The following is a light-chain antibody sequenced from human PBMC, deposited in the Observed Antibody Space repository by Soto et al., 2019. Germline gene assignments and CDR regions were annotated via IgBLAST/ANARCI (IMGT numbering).Light chain of an antibody. CDR3: SSYTSGSTYV. Sequence: QSVLTQPASVSGSPGQSITIPCTGTSSDVGGYNYVSWYQQHPGKAPKLMIYEVSNRPSGVSNRFSGSKSGNTASLTISGLQAEDEADYYCSSYTSGSTYVFGTGTKVTVL. CDR2: EVS. V-gene: IGLV2-14*01. CDR1: SSDVGGYNY. J-gene: IGLJ1*01.